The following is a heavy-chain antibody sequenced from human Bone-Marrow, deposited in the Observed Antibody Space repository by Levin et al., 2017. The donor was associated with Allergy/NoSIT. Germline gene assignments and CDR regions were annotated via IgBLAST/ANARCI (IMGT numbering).Heavy chain of an antibody. Sequence: GESLKISCKGSGYSFSIYYIGWLRQMPGKGLEWMGFINPGDSETTYSPSFQGQVTISVDKSIATAMYYCARILFGEISLYYFDYWGQGTLVAVSS. V-gene: IGHV5-51*01. J-gene: IGHJ4*02. CDR2: INPGDSET. CDR3: DY. D-gene: IGHD3-10*01. CDR1: GYSFSIYY.